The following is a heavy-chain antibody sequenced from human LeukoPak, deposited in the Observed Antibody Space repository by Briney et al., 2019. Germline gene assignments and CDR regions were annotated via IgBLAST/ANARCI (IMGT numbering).Heavy chain of an antibody. J-gene: IGHJ1*01. CDR2: VYYDGST. CDR3: ATPPRNYYDSSGYRLFQH. Sequence: SETLSLTCTVSGASVSSGSYYWSWIRQPPGKGLEWIGYVYYDGSTNYNPSLKSRVTISADTSERQFSLKLSSVTAADTAVYYCATPPRNYYDSSGYRLFQHWGQGTLVTVSS. D-gene: IGHD3-22*01. CDR1: GASVSSGSYY. V-gene: IGHV4-61*01.